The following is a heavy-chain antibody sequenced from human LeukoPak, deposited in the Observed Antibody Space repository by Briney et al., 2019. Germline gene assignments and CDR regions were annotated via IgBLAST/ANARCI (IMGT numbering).Heavy chain of an antibody. V-gene: IGHV3-74*01. CDR3: ARDRGPRTGFMVREAYDY. CDR2: INTDGSIT. Sequence: GGSLRLSCAASGFTYSDYWIHWVRQAPGKGLVWVSRINTDGSITNYADSVKGRFTISRDNAKNTLYLQMSSLRAEDTAVYYCARDRGPRTGFMVREAYDYWGQGTLVTVSS. D-gene: IGHD3-10*01. J-gene: IGHJ4*02. CDR1: GFTYSDYW.